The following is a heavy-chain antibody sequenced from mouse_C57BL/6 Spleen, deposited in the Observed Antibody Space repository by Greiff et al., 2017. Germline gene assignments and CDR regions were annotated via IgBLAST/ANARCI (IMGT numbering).Heavy chain of an antibody. Sequence: LVESEGGLVQPGSSMKLSCTASGFTFSDYYMAWVRQVPEKGLEWVANINYDGSSTYYLDSLKSRFIISRDNAKNILYLQMSSLKSEDTATYYCARDGPYGSSFYWYFDVWGTGTTVTVSS. CDR2: INYDGSST. J-gene: IGHJ1*03. V-gene: IGHV5-16*01. CDR3: ARDGPYGSSFYWYFDV. CDR1: GFTFSDYY. D-gene: IGHD1-1*01.